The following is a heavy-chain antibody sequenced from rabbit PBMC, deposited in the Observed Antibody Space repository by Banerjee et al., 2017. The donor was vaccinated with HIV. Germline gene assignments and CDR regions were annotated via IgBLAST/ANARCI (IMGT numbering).Heavy chain of an antibody. D-gene: IGHD1-1*01. V-gene: IGHV1S45*01. CDR1: GSDFNDYY. CDR3: ARDLDGVIGWNLGW. J-gene: IGHJ4*01. CDR2: IHGGSSGKT. Sequence: QHQLEESGGGLVKPGGTLTLTCTASGSDFNDYYMCWVRQAPGKGLEWIACIHGGSSGKTFYATWAKGRFTISKTSSTTVTLQMTSLTAADTATYFCARDLDGVIGWNLGWWGPGTLVTVS.